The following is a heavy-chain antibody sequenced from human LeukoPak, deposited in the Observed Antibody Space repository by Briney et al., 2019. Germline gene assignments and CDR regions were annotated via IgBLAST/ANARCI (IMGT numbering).Heavy chain of an antibody. CDR1: GGSITNY. CDR2: IYYSGST. Sequence: SETLSLTCTVSGGSITNYWSWIRQPPGKGLEWIGYIYYSGSTNYNPSLKSRVTISVDTSKNQFSLSLSSVTAADTAVYYCARATSYTGHLGWWGQGALVTVSS. D-gene: IGHD6-19*01. V-gene: IGHV4-59*08. J-gene: IGHJ4*02. CDR3: ARATSYTGHLGW.